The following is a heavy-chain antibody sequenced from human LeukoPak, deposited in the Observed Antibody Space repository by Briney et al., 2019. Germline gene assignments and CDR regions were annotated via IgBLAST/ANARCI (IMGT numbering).Heavy chain of an antibody. CDR2: IYYSGST. D-gene: IGHD3-10*01. CDR3: ARDPWFGELAYGMDV. V-gene: IGHV4-59*13. J-gene: IGHJ6*02. CDR1: GGSISSYY. Sequence: SETLSLTCTVSGGSISSYYWSWIRQPPGKGLEWIGYIYYSGSTNYNPSLKSRVTISVDTSKNQFSLKLSSVTAADTAVYYCARDPWFGELAYGMDVWSQGTTVTVSS.